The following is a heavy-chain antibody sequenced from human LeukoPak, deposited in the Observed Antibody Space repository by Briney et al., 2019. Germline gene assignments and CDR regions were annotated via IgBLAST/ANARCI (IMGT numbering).Heavy chain of an antibody. Sequence: SETLPLTCTVSGGSISSYYWSWIRQPPGKGLEWIGYIYYSGSTNYNPSLKSRVTISVDTSKNQFSLKLSSVTAADTAVYYCARAGYSYEGRFDYWGQGTLVTVSS. D-gene: IGHD5-18*01. J-gene: IGHJ4*02. CDR2: IYYSGST. CDR1: GGSISSYY. V-gene: IGHV4-59*01. CDR3: ARAGYSYEGRFDY.